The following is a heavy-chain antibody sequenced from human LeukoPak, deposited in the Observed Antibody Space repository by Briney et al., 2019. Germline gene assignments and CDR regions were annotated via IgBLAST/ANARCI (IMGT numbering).Heavy chain of an antibody. D-gene: IGHD6-6*01. V-gene: IGHV4-34*01. Sequence: SETLSLTCAVYGGPFSGYYWSWIRQPPGKGLEWIGEINHSGSTNFNPSLKSRVTISVDTSKNQFSLKLSSVTAADTAVYYCGRVRAGSSSPSVRDAFDIWGQGTMVTVSS. CDR1: GGPFSGYY. CDR2: INHSGST. CDR3: GRVRAGSSSPSVRDAFDI. J-gene: IGHJ3*02.